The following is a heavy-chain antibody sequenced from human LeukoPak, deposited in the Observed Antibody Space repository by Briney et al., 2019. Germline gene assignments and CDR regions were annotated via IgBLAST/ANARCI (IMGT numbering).Heavy chain of an antibody. V-gene: IGHV3-11*04. D-gene: IGHD1-26*01. CDR2: ISSSGSTI. CDR1: RGSFSGF. Sequence: LSLTCAVYRGSFSGFWSWIRQAPGKGLEWVSYISSSGSTIYYADSVKGRFTISRDNAKNSLYLQMNSLRAEDTAVYYCASSWELKGNYWGQGTLVTVSS. CDR3: ASSWELKGNY. J-gene: IGHJ4*02.